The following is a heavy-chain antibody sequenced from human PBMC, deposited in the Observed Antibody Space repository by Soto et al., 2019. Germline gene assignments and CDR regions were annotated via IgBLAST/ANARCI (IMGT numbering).Heavy chain of an antibody. CDR1: GFTFSSYG. CDR2: ISYDGSNK. D-gene: IGHD2-2*01. CDR3: AKDNIVVVPAAKYYYYYGMDV. Sequence: SGGSLRLSCAASGFTFSSYGMHWVRQAPGKGLEWVAVISYDGSNKYYADSVKGRFTISRDNSKNTLYLQMNSLRAEDTAVYYCAKDNIVVVPAAKYYYYYGMDVWGQGTTVTVSS. V-gene: IGHV3-30*18. J-gene: IGHJ6*02.